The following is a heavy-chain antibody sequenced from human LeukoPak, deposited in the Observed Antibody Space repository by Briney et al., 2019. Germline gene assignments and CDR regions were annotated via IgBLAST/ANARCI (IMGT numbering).Heavy chain of an antibody. Sequence: PSETLSLTCTVSGGSISSYYWSWIRQPPGKGLEWIGEINHSGSTNYNPSLKSRVTISVDTSKNQFSLKLSSVTAADTAVYYCATAGSGYFQHWGQGTLVTVSS. CDR2: INHSGST. J-gene: IGHJ1*01. D-gene: IGHD1-26*01. CDR1: GGSISSYY. CDR3: ATAGSGYFQH. V-gene: IGHV4-34*01.